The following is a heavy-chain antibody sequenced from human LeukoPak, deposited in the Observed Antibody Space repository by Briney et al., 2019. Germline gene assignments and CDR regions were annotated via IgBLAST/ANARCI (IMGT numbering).Heavy chain of an antibody. Sequence: PSETLSLTCTVSGGSISSYYWSWIRQPPGKGLEWIGYIYYSGSTNYNPSLKSRVTISVDTSKNQFSLKLSSVTAADTAVYYCARTIVVVPAAPYYFDYWGQGTLVTVSS. J-gene: IGHJ4*02. CDR1: GGSISSYY. D-gene: IGHD2-2*01. CDR3: ARTIVVVPAAPYYFDY. CDR2: IYYSGST. V-gene: IGHV4-59*01.